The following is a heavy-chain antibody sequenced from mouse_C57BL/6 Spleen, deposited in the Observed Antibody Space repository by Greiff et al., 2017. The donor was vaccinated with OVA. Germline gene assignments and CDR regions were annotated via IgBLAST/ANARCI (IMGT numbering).Heavy chain of an antibody. CDR3: ASSSSRAMDY. CDR1: GYTLTDYH. CDR2: INPYNGGT. J-gene: IGHJ4*01. V-gene: IGHV1-19*01. Sequence: QLQQSGPVLVKPGASVKMSCKASGYTLTDYHMNWVKQSHGKSLEWIGVINPYNGGTSYNQKFKGKATLTVDKSSSTAYMELNSLTSEDSAVYYCASSSSRAMDYWGQGTSVTVSS. D-gene: IGHD1-1*01.